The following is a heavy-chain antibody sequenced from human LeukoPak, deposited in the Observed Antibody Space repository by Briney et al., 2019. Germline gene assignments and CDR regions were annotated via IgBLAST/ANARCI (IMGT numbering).Heavy chain of an antibody. CDR2: ISYDGSNK. D-gene: IGHD3-3*01. J-gene: IGHJ4*02. CDR1: GFTFSSYG. Sequence: PGGSLRLSCAASGFTFSSYGMHWVRQAPGKGLEWVAVISYDGSNKYYADSVKGRFTISRDNSKNTLYLQMNSLRAEDTAVYYCAKDPTYDFWSGYPRDYWGQGTLVTVSS. V-gene: IGHV3-30*18. CDR3: AKDPTYDFWSGYPRDY.